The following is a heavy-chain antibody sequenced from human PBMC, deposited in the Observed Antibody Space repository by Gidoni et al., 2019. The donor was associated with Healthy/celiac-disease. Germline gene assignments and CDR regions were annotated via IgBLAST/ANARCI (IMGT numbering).Heavy chain of an antibody. CDR3: TPGRGRSHY. J-gene: IGHJ4*02. D-gene: IGHD3-10*01. V-gene: IGHV3-49*04. Sequence: EVQLVESGGGLVQPGRSLRLSCTASGFTFGDYAMSWVRQAPGKGLEWVGFIRSKAYGGTTEYAASVKGRFTISRDDSKSIAYLQMNSLKTEDTAVYYCTPGRGRSHYWGQGTLVTVSS. CDR2: IRSKAYGGTT. CDR1: GFTFGDYA.